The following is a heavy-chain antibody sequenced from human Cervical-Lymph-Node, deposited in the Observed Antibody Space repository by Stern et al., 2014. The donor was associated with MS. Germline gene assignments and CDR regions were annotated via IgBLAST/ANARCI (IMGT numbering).Heavy chain of an antibody. CDR1: GFSLSTYA. CDR2: ISGSVSTT. V-gene: IGHV3-23*01. D-gene: IGHD2-21*02. CDR3: AKGGNCGGDCYTYYTMDA. Sequence: VQLLDSGGGLVQPRGSLRLSCAASGFSLSTYAMSWVRPAPGTGLEWLTGISGSVSTTFYADSVRGRFTIARDKSKNMLFLQMNNVRAEDTAVYYCAKGGNCGGDCYTYYTMDAWGQGTTVTVS. J-gene: IGHJ6*02.